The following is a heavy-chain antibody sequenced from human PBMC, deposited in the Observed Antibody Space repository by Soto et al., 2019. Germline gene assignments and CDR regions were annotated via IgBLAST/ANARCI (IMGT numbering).Heavy chain of an antibody. CDR2: ISGSGGST. Sequence: GGSLRLSCAASGFTFTTNAMSWVRQAPGKGLEWVSAISGSGGSTYYADSVKGRFTIPRDNSKNTLYLQMNSLRAEDTAVYYCAKSQWLRFPWYFDYWGQGTLVTVSS. J-gene: IGHJ4*02. D-gene: IGHD5-12*01. V-gene: IGHV3-23*01. CDR1: GFTFTTNA. CDR3: AKSQWLRFPWYFDY.